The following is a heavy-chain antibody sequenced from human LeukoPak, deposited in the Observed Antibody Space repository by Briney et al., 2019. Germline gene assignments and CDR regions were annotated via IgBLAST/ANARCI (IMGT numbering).Heavy chain of an antibody. CDR2: IKQDGSEK. Sequence: GGSLRLSCAASGFTFSSYWMSWVRQAPGKGLEWVVNIKQDGSEKYYVDSVKGRFTISRDNAKNSLYLQMNSLRAEDTAVYYCASQWGAEPYSGYDYYYYYMDVWGKGTTVTVSS. CDR1: GFTFSSYW. J-gene: IGHJ6*03. CDR3: ASQWGAEPYSGYDYYYYYMDV. D-gene: IGHD5-12*01. V-gene: IGHV3-7*01.